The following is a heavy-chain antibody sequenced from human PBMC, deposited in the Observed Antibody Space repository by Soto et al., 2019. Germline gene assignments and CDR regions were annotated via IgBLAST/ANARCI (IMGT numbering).Heavy chain of an antibody. CDR1: GYSFTSYF. Sequence: ASVKVSCKASGYSFTSYFMHWVRQAPGQGFEWMGIINPSGGRTTYAQKFQGRVTITRDTSTSTVYMELNSLRSEDTAVYYCARDDPLVLIDYWGQGTLVTVSS. D-gene: IGHD3-16*02. CDR2: INPSGGRT. J-gene: IGHJ4*02. CDR3: ARDDPLVLIDY. V-gene: IGHV1-46*01.